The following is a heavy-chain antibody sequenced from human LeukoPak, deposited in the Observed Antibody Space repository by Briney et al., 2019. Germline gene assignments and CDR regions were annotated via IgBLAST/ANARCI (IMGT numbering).Heavy chain of an antibody. CDR1: GFTFSTYS. Sequence: PGGSLRLSCAASGFTFSTYSMNWVRQAPGKGLEWVSYISSSSSTVFYADSVKGRFTISRDNSKNTLFLQMNSLRAEDTAVYYCAREGLHLSPPHYYFDYWGQGTLVTVSS. D-gene: IGHD3-16*02. J-gene: IGHJ4*02. CDR3: AREGLHLSPPHYYFDY. V-gene: IGHV3-48*01. CDR2: ISSSSSTV.